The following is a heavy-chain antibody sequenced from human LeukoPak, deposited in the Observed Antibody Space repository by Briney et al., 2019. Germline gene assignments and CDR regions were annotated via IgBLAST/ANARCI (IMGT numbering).Heavy chain of an antibody. D-gene: IGHD6-19*01. CDR3: AKGAYTSGWY. J-gene: IGHJ3*01. V-gene: IGHV3-23*01. CDR1: GFTFSSYA. Sequence: GGSLRLSCAASGFTFSSYAMSWVREAPWPGMDRDSAISGSGGSTYYADSVKGRFTLSTDNSKNTLYLHMKSLRAEDTAVYYCAKGAYTSGWYWDQGTMVTVSS. CDR2: ISGSGGST.